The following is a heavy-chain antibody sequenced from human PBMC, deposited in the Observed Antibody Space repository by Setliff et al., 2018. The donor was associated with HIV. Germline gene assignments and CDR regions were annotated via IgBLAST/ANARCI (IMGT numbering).Heavy chain of an antibody. CDR3: ARDYSGWYYFDC. CDR2: IDPNSGDT. V-gene: IGHV1-2*02. CDR1: GYTFTGYY. Sequence: ASVKVSCKASGYTFTGYYLHWVRQAPGQGLEWMGWIDPNSGDTNYEQKFQGRVSMTRDTSISTVYMELSSLRSDDTAVYYCARDYSGWYYFDCWGQGTLVTVSS. D-gene: IGHD6-19*01. J-gene: IGHJ4*02.